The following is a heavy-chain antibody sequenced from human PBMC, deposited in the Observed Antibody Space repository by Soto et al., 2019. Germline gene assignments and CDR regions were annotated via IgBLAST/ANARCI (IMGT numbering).Heavy chain of an antibody. Sequence: PSETLSLTCTVSGGSISSGGYYWSWIRQHPGKGLEWIGYIYYSGSTYYNPSLKSRVTISVDTSKNQFSLKLSSVTAADTAVYYCARGRRGYCSGGSCYSNFDYWGQGTLVTVSS. CDR2: IYYSGST. CDR1: GGSISSGGYY. V-gene: IGHV4-31*03. J-gene: IGHJ4*02. CDR3: ARGRRGYCSGGSCYSNFDY. D-gene: IGHD2-15*01.